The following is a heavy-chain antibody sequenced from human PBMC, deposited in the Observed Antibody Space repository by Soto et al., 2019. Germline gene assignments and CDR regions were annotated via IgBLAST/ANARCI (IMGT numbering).Heavy chain of an antibody. CDR1: GVTFSSYA. V-gene: IGHV3-23*01. Sequence: PGGSLRLSCAASGVTFSSYAMSWVRQARGKGLEWVSAISVSGGSTYYADSVKGRFTISRDNSKNTLYMKMNSHREEDTSVYYCARIRGYGYGLDVWGQGTKVTVSS. CDR3: ARIRGYGYGLDV. CDR2: ISVSGGST. D-gene: IGHD5-12*01. J-gene: IGHJ6*02.